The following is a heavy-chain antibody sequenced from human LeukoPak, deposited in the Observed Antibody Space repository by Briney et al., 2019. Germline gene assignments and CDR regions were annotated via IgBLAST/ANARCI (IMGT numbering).Heavy chain of an antibody. Sequence: PGRSLRLSCTASGFTFGDYAMSWVRQAPGKGLEWVGFIRSKAYGGTTEYAASVKGRFTISRDDSKSIAYLQMNSLKTEDTAVYYCTREVYYYDSSGLFDCWGQGTLVTVSS. CDR2: IRSKAYGGTT. CDR3: TREVYYYDSSGLFDC. CDR1: GFTFGDYA. D-gene: IGHD3-22*01. J-gene: IGHJ4*02. V-gene: IGHV3-49*04.